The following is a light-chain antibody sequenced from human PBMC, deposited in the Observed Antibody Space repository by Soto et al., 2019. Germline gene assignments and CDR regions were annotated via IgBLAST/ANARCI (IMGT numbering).Light chain of an antibody. J-gene: IGLJ1*01. CDR1: SSDVGGYNF. CDR3: TSYTSSITYV. CDR2: DVT. Sequence: HSALTQPASVSGSPGQSITISCTGTSSDVGGYNFVSWYQHHPGKAPKLIIYDVTNRPSGISNRFSGSKSGNTASLTISGLQAEDEADYYCTSYTSSITYVFGTGTKLTVL. V-gene: IGLV2-14*03.